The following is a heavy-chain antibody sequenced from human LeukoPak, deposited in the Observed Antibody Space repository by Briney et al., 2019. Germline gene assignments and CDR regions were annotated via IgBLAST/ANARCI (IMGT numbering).Heavy chain of an antibody. J-gene: IGHJ4*02. CDR3: AKVHAKREYYYDSSGNVDY. D-gene: IGHD3-22*01. Sequence: PGRSLRLSCAASGFTFSRYGTHWLRQAPGKGLEWVAVIWYDGSNKYYADSVKGRFTISRDNSKNTLYLQMNSLRAEDTAVYYCAKVHAKREYYYDSSGNVDYWGQGTLVTVSS. CDR2: IWYDGSNK. V-gene: IGHV3-33*06. CDR1: GFTFSRYG.